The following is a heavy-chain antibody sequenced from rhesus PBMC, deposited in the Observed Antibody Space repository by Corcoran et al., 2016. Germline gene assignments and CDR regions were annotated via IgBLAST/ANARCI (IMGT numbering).Heavy chain of an antibody. J-gene: IGHJ4*01. Sequence: QLQLQESGPGLVKPSETLSVTCAVSGGSISSSYWSWIRQAPGKGLEWIGYIYGSGSSTNSNPSLKSRVTLSVDTSTNQFSLKLSAVTAADTAVYYCVRGPYSGSTLDYWGQGVLVTVSS. D-gene: IGHD3-16*01. CDR1: GGSISSSY. V-gene: IGHV4-169*01. CDR2: IYGSGSST. CDR3: VRGPYSGSTLDY.